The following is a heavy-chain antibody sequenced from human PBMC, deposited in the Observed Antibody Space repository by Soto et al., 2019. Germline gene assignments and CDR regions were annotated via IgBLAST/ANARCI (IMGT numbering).Heavy chain of an antibody. CDR1: GGTFSSYT. CDR3: AADGYSSGWYDGTGSYYYYGMDV. J-gene: IGHJ6*02. V-gene: IGHV1-69*02. CDR2: IIPILGIA. D-gene: IGHD6-19*01. Sequence: SVKVSCKASGGTFSSYTISWVRQAPGQGLEWMGRIIPILGIANYAQKFQGRVTITADKSTSTAYMELSSLRSEDTAVYYCAADGYSSGWYDGTGSYYYYGMDVWGQGTTVTVSS.